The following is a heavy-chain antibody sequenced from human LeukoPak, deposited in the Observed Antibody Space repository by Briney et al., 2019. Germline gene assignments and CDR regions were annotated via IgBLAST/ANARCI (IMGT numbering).Heavy chain of an antibody. Sequence: GRSLRLSCAASGFTFSNYGMHWVRQAPGKGLEWVAIIWHDGSNEYYADSVKGRFTISRDNSDYTLYLQMNSLRAEDTAVYYCSRSNDAFDIWGQGTMVTVSS. V-gene: IGHV3-33*01. D-gene: IGHD1-14*01. CDR2: IWHDGSNE. CDR3: SRSNDAFDI. CDR1: GFTFSNYG. J-gene: IGHJ3*02.